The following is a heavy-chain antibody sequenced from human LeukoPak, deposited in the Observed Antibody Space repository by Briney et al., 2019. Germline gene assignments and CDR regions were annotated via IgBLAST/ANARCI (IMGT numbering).Heavy chain of an antibody. D-gene: IGHD4-17*01. CDR1: GGSVSSGGYY. CDR3: ARSSDYGDYD. CDR2: IYYSGRT. Sequence: SQTLSLTCTVSGGSVSSGGYYWTWIRQHPGKGLEWLGYIYYSGRTYYNPSLKSRITISLDTSENRFSLDLTSVSAADTAFYYCARSSDYGDYDWGQGTLVTVSS. V-gene: IGHV4-31*03. J-gene: IGHJ4*02.